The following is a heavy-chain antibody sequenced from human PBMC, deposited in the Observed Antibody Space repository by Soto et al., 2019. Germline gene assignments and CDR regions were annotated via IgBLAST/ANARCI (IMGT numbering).Heavy chain of an antibody. J-gene: IGHJ6*02. CDR2: VSAGGDMT. D-gene: IGHD3-10*01. V-gene: IGHV3-23*01. Sequence: DVQLLESGGHLVQPGGSLRLSCAASGFTFSSYAMSWVRQAPGKWLEWVSSVSAGGDMTYYSDSVKGRFTISRDNSNNALFLQMNSLRIEDTALYYCARGDRGGSGSPASYYYYGLDVWGQGATVTVS. CDR1: GFTFSSYA. CDR3: ARGDRGGSGSPASYYYYGLDV.